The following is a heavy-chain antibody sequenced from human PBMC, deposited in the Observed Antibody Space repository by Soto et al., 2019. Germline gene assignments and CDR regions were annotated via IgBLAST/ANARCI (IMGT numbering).Heavy chain of an antibody. J-gene: IGHJ3*02. V-gene: IGHV3-30-3*01. D-gene: IGHD6-6*01. CDR2: ISYDGSNK. Sequence: QVQLVESGGGVVQPGRSLRLSCAASGFTFSSYAMHWVRQAPGKGLEWVAVISYDGSNKYYADSVKGRFTISRDNSKNTLYLQMNSLRAEDTAVYYCARDRTDSIAARPGGFDIWGQGTMVTVSS. CDR1: GFTFSSYA. CDR3: ARDRTDSIAARPGGFDI.